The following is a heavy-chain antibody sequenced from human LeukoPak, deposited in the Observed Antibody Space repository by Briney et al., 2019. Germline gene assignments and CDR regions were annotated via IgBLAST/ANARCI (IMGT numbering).Heavy chain of an antibody. CDR3: AKDLAAYHLLWTAGNY. CDR2: ISSSGSTI. CDR1: GFTFSDYY. J-gene: IGHJ4*02. Sequence: GGSLRLSCAASGFTFSDYYMSWIRQAPGKGLEWVSYISSSGSTIYYADSVKGRFTISRDNAKNSLYLQMNSLRAEDTAVYYCAKDLAAYHLLWTAGNYWGQGTLVTVSS. D-gene: IGHD2-2*01. V-gene: IGHV3-11*01.